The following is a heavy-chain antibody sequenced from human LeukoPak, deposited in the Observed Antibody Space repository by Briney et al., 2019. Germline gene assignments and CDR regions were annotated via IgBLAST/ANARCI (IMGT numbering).Heavy chain of an antibody. J-gene: IGHJ4*02. V-gene: IGHV3-53*01. CDR3: AKLYATGTTGLDY. Sequence: GGSLRLSCAASVFTVSSNYMSWVRQAPGKGLEWVSVIYSGGSTYYADSVKGRFTISRDNSKNTLYLQMNSLRAEDTAVYYCAKLYATGTTGLDYWGQGTLVTVSS. D-gene: IGHD1-1*01. CDR2: IYSGGST. CDR1: VFTVSSNY.